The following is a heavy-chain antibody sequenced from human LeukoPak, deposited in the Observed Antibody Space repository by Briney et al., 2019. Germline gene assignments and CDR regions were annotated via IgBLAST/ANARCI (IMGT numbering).Heavy chain of an antibody. CDR1: GFTFTRSA. CDR2: IVVGSGNT. V-gene: IGHV1-58*02. CDR3: AASGFGFGELPSYFYYYMDV. D-gene: IGHD3-10*01. Sequence: SVKVSCKASGFTFTRSAMQWVRQARGQRLEWIGWIVVGSGNTKYAQKFQGRVTITRDMSTGTAYMELSSLRSEDTAVYYCAASGFGFGELPSYFYYYMDVWGKGTTVTISS. J-gene: IGHJ6*03.